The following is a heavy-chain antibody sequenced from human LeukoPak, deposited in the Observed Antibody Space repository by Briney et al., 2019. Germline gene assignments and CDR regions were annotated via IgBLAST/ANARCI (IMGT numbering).Heavy chain of an antibody. J-gene: IGHJ4*02. Sequence: PSETLSLTCTVSGGSISSYYWSWIRQPPGRGLEWIGYIYYSGSTNYNPSLKSRVTISVDTSKNQFSLKLSSVTAADTAVYYCARGKVYYDSSGSLDYWGQGTLVTVSS. V-gene: IGHV4-59*01. CDR1: GGSISSYY. D-gene: IGHD3-22*01. CDR3: ARGKVYYDSSGSLDY. CDR2: IYYSGST.